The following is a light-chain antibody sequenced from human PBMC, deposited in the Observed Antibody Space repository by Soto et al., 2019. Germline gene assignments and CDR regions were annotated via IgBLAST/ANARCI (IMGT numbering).Light chain of an antibody. Sequence: DIVMTQSPLSLPVTPGEPASISCRSSQSLLHSNGYNYLDWYLQKPGQSPQLLIYLGSNRASGVPDRFSGSGSGTDFTLKISRVEAEDVGVYYCQQSYSTLPITFGQGTRLEIK. V-gene: IGKV2-28*01. CDR1: QSLLHSNGYNY. J-gene: IGKJ5*01. CDR2: LGS. CDR3: QQSYSTLPIT.